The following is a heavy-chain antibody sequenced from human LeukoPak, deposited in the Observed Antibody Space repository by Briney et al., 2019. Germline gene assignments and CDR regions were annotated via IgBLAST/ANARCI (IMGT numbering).Heavy chain of an antibody. J-gene: IGHJ4*02. CDR2: IYSGGST. Sequence: ETLSLTCTVSGGSISSSSYYWGWIRQPPGKGLEWVSVIYSGGSTYYADSVKGRFTISRDNSKNTLYLQMNSLRAEDTALYYCATSARTYIGSSLDYWGQGTLVTVSS. V-gene: IGHV3-53*01. CDR1: GGSISSSSYY. CDR3: ATSARTYIGSSLDY. D-gene: IGHD2-15*01.